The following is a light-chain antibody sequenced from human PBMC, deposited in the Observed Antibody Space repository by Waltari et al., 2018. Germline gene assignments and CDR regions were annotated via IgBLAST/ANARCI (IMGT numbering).Light chain of an antibody. V-gene: IGKV4-1*01. Sequence: DIEMTQSPDSLAVSLGERATIFCRSSQSIIHSSNNQNYLAWYQQKPGHSPKLLMCWASTRESGVPDGFSGSGSGTDFTLTISSLQAEDAAVYFCQQYYNSPPTFGQGTKVEI. CDR1: QSIIHSSNNQNY. CDR2: WAS. J-gene: IGKJ1*01. CDR3: QQYYNSPPT.